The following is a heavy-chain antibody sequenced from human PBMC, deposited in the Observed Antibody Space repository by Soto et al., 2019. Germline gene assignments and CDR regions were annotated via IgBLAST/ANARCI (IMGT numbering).Heavy chain of an antibody. V-gene: IGHV4-31*03. CDR1: GGSISSGGYY. CDR2: IYYSGST. D-gene: IGHD6-6*01. J-gene: IGHJ5*02. CDR3: ASGSSSPPRGWFDP. Sequence: SETLSLTCTVSGGSISSGGYYWSWIRQHPGKGLEWIGYIYYSGSTYYNPSLKSRVTISVDTSKNQFSLKLSSVTAADTAVYYCASGSSSPPRGWFDPWGQGTLVTVSS.